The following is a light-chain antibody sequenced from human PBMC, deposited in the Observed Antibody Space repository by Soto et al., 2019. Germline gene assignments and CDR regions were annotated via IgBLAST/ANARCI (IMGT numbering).Light chain of an antibody. CDR1: QSLNRD. CDR3: PQYNSYSEWT. J-gene: IGKJ1*01. CDR2: GAS. Sequence: MMSLSLATLSINTGERATLSCRASQSLNRDLAWYQQKPGQSPRLLIFGASIRATGIPARFSGSGSGTEFTLTISRLEPEDSAVYYCPQYNSYSEWTFGQGSMVDVK. V-gene: IGKV3-15*01.